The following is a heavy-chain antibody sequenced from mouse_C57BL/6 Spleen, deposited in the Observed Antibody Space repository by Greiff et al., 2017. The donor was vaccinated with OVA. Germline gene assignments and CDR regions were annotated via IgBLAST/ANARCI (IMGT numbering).Heavy chain of an antibody. CDR2: IDPSDSET. J-gene: IGHJ2*01. CDR1: GYTFTSYW. D-gene: IGHD1-1*01. CDR3: ARRIYGSSSYYFDY. V-gene: IGHV1-52*01. Sequence: VQLQQPGAELVRPGSSVKLSCKASGYTFTSYWMHWVKQRPIQGLEWIGNIDPSDSETHYNQKFKDKATLTVDKSSSTAYMQLSSLTSEDSAVYYCARRIYGSSSYYFDYWGQGTTLTVSS.